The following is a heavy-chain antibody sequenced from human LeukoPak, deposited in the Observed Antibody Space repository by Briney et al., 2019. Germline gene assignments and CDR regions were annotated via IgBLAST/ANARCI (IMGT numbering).Heavy chain of an antibody. J-gene: IGHJ4*02. CDR2: ISSGGSTI. CDR3: AREGIDY. V-gene: IGHV3-48*03. D-gene: IGHD3-10*01. CDR1: EFTFSSYE. Sequence: GGSLRLSCAASEFTFSSYEMNWVRQTPGRGLEWLSYISSGGSTIYYADSVKGRFTISRDNAKNSLYLQMNSLSAEDTAVYHCAREGIDYWGQGTLVTVSS.